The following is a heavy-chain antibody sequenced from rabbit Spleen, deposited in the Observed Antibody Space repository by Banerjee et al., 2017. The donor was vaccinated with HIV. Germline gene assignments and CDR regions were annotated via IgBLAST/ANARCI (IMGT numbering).Heavy chain of an antibody. V-gene: IGHV1S45*01. Sequence: QEQLEESGGGLVKPGASLTLTCKDSGVSFSGSSYMSWVRQAPGKGLEWVVCIDAGSSGFTYFASWAKGRFTISKTASTTVTLQMTSLTAADTATYFCARDSSSSFSSYGMDLWGPGTLVTVS. CDR1: GVSFSGSSY. J-gene: IGHJ6*01. CDR2: IDAGSSGFT. CDR3: ARDSSSSFSSYGMDL. D-gene: IGHD1-1*01.